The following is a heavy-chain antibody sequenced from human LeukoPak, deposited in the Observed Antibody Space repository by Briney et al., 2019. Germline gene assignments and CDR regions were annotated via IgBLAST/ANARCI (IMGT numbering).Heavy chain of an antibody. J-gene: IGHJ4*02. Sequence: PGGSLRLSCAASGSTFSSYAMSWVRQAPGKGLEWVSAISGSGGSTYYADSVKGRFTISRDNSKNTLYLQMNSLRAEDTAVYYCANLYSSSWTGTYYFDYWGQGTLVTVSS. CDR1: GSTFSSYA. CDR3: ANLYSSSWTGTYYFDY. CDR2: ISGSGGST. D-gene: IGHD6-13*01. V-gene: IGHV3-23*01.